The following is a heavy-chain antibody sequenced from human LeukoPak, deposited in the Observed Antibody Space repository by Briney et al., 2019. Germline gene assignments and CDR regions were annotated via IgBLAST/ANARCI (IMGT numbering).Heavy chain of an antibody. J-gene: IGHJ4*02. Sequence: PGGTLRLSCAASGFTFSSYGMSWIRQAPGKGLEWVSYISSSSSTIYYADSVKGRFTISRDNAKNSLYLQMNSLRAEDTAVYYCARDPTDLITMVRGAIEGYFDYWGQGTLVTVSS. CDR2: ISSSSSTI. CDR1: GFTFSSYG. CDR3: ARDPTDLITMVRGAIEGYFDY. D-gene: IGHD3-10*01. V-gene: IGHV3-48*01.